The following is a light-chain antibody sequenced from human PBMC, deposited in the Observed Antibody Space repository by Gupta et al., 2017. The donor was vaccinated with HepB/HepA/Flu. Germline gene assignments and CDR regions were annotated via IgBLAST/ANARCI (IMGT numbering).Light chain of an antibody. CDR2: YDD. CDR1: RSNIGDNT. Sequence: QSVLTQPPSVSEAPRQRVTISCSGSRSNIGDNTVNWYQQLTGKAPKLLIYYDDRWPSGVSDRFSGSKSGTSASLAISGLQAEDEADYYCAAGDDSLNVLVFGGGTKLTVL. J-gene: IGLJ3*02. CDR3: AAGDDSLNVLV. V-gene: IGLV1-36*01.